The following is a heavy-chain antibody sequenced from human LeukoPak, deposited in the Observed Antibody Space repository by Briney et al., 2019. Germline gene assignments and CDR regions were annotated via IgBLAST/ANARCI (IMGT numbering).Heavy chain of an antibody. CDR2: ISSSSSYI. CDR3: ARGYDILTGLGYFDY. D-gene: IGHD3-9*01. Sequence: GGSLRLSCAASGFTFSSYSMNWVRQAPGKGLEWVSSISSSSSYIYYADSVKGRFTISRDNAKNSLYLQMNSLRAEDTAVYYCARGYDILTGLGYFDYWGQAILVTVSS. V-gene: IGHV3-21*01. CDR1: GFTFSSYS. J-gene: IGHJ4*02.